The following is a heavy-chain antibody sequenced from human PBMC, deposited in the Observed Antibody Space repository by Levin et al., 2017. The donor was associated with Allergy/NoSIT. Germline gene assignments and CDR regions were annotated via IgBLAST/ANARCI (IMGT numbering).Heavy chain of an antibody. CDR1: GGSISSYY. CDR3: ARDVDSSGYSYYFDY. V-gene: IGHV4-4*07. CDR2: IYTSGST. J-gene: IGHJ4*02. D-gene: IGHD3-22*01. Sequence: SQTLSLTCTVSGGSISSYYWSWIRQPAGKGLEWIGRIYTSGSTNYNPSLKSRVTMSVDTSKNQFSLKLSSVTAADTAVYYCARDVDSSGYSYYFDYWGQGTLVTVSS.